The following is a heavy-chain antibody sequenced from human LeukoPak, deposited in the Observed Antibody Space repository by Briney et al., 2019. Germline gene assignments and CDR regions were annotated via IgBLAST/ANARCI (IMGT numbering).Heavy chain of an antibody. CDR1: GGSSRGYF. CDR2: INHSGRT. D-gene: IGHD4/OR15-4a*01. J-gene: IGHJ4*02. V-gene: IGHV4-34*01. Sequence: SGTLSFTCAVSGGSSRGYFWRWIRQPPGKGLEWIGEINHSGRTNYNPSLKSRVTISVDTSKNQFSLKLSSVTAADTAVYYCARQSYGAAPLRYWGEGTLVTVSS. CDR3: ARQSYGAAPLRY.